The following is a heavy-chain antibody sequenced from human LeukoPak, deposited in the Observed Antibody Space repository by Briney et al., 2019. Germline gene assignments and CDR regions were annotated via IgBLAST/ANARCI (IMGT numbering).Heavy chain of an antibody. CDR2: IDGGGTIP. CDR1: GFTFDDYG. V-gene: IGHV3-48*01. CDR3: ARDPRYSGYP. D-gene: IGHD5-12*01. Sequence: SGGSLRLSCAASGFTFDDYGMSWVRQAPGKGLEWLSFIDGGGTIPYYADSVRGRFTISINDAKTSLYLHMTSLRAEDTAVYYCARDPRYSGYPWGQGTLVTVSS. J-gene: IGHJ5*02.